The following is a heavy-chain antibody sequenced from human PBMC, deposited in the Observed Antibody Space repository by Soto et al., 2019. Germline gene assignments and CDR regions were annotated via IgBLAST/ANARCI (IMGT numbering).Heavy chain of an antibody. CDR3: AGLGMVAAHREFDP. CDR1: SGTISSCNW. J-gene: IGHJ5*02. V-gene: IGHV4-4*02. D-gene: IGHD2-15*01. CDR2: INQSGSP. Sequence: QVQLQESGPGLVKPSGTLSLTCAVSSGTISSCNWWTWVRQPPGKGLEWIGEINQSGSPNYNPSLRSRVTISVDKSKSQFFLTLSSVTAADTAINYCAGLGMVAAHREFDPWGQGTLVTVSS.